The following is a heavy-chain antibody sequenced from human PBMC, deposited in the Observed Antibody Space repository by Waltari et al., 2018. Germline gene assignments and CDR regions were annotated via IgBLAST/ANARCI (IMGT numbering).Heavy chain of an antibody. CDR2: MNRSSGSA. V-gene: IGHV1-8*01. Sequence: QVQLVQSGAEVKIPGASVKVSCKASGYIFTNYDITWVRQATGQGLQWMGWMNRSSGSAGQAETVYGRVTFTRSTSINTAYMELTGLTSEDTAIYYCARGYWGGNPYHYDMDVWGQGTTVTVSS. D-gene: IGHD3-10*01. J-gene: IGHJ6*02. CDR3: ARGYWGGNPYHYDMDV. CDR1: GYIFTNYD.